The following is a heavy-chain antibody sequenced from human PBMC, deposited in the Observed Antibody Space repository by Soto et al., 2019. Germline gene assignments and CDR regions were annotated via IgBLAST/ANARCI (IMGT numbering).Heavy chain of an antibody. CDR1: GFTFSSYA. D-gene: IGHD6-13*01. J-gene: IGHJ6*02. CDR2: ISYDGRNK. CDR3: ARTGDIAAAFHGMDV. Sequence: QVQLVESGGGVVQPGRSLRLSCAASGFTFSSYAMHWVRQAPGKGLEWVAVISYDGRNKYYADSVKGRFTISRDKSKNTLYLQMNSLRAEDTAVYYCARTGDIAAAFHGMDVWGQGTTVTVSS. V-gene: IGHV3-30-3*01.